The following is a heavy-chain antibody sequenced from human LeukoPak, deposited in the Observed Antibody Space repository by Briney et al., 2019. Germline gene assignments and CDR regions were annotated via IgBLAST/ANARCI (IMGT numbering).Heavy chain of an antibody. CDR2: ISYDGSNK. J-gene: IGHJ4*02. CDR3: AKDADDYYGSGSCLDY. V-gene: IGHV3-30*04. D-gene: IGHD3-10*01. CDR1: GFTFSSYA. Sequence: GGSLRLSCAASGFTFSSYAMHWVRQAPGKGLEWVAVISYDGSNKYYADSVKGRFTISRDSSKNTLYLQMNSLRAEDTAVYYCAKDADDYYGSGSCLDYWGQGTLVTVSS.